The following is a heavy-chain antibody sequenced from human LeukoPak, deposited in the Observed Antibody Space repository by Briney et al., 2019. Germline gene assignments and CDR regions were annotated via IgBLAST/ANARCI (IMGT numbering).Heavy chain of an antibody. CDR1: GYTFTDYY. J-gene: IGHJ4*02. CDR3: ARDAGYCTGGSCWYFDH. Sequence: ASVKVSCKASGYTFTDYYMHWVRQAPGQGLGWMGWINLNSGSTNFAQRFQGRVTMTRDTSISTAYMDLSRLISDDTAVYYCARDAGYCTGGSCWYFDHWGQGTLVTVSS. CDR2: INLNSGST. D-gene: IGHD2-15*01. V-gene: IGHV1-2*02.